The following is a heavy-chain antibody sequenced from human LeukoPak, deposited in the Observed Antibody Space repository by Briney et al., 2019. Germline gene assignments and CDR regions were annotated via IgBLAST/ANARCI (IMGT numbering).Heavy chain of an antibody. J-gene: IGHJ3*02. Sequence: SETLSLTCTVSGGSISSHYWSWIRQPPGKGLEWIGYVYTSGSTNYNPSLKSRVTISVDTSKNQFSLDLSSVTAADTAVYYCARQKCTSTSCLTKNAFDIWGQGTVVTVSS. CDR2: VYTSGST. CDR3: ARQKCTSTSCLTKNAFDI. CDR1: GGSISSHY. V-gene: IGHV4-4*09. D-gene: IGHD2-2*01.